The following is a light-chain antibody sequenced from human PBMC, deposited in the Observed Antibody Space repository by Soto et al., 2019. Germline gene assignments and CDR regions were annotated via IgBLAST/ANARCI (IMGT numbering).Light chain of an antibody. CDR3: QSYDSSLSGWM. V-gene: IGLV1-40*01. CDR2: GNN. CDR1: SSNIGAGYA. J-gene: IGLJ3*02. Sequence: QSVLTQPPSVSGAPGQRVTISCTGSSSNIGAGYAVHWYRQLPGTAPKLLIYGNNNRPSGVPDRFSGSKSGTSASLAITGLQAEDEADYYCQSYDSSLSGWMFGGGTKLTVL.